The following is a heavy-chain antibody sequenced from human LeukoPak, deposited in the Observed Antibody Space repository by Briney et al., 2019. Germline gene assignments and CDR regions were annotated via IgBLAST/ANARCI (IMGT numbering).Heavy chain of an antibody. Sequence: VASVKVSCKASGYTFTSYGISWVRQATGQGLEWMGWMNPNSGNTGYAQKFQGRVTITRNTSISTAYMELSSLRSEDTAVYYCAVDSSGYYLPFDNWGQGTLVTVSS. D-gene: IGHD3-22*01. V-gene: IGHV1-8*03. J-gene: IGHJ4*02. CDR3: AVDSSGYYLPFDN. CDR2: MNPNSGNT. CDR1: GYTFTSYG.